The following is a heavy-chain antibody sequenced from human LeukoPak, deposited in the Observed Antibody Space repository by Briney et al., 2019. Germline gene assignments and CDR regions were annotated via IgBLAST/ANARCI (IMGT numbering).Heavy chain of an antibody. D-gene: IGHD2-15*01. CDR3: ARDGVAATERWFDP. J-gene: IGHJ5*02. V-gene: IGHV4-59*01. Sequence: SETLSLTCTVSGGFLRIYYWSWIRQPPGKGLEWIGYIYYTGSTNYNPSLKSRVTISVDTSNSQFSLKLRSVTAADTAVYYCARDGVAATERWFDPWGQGTLVTVSS. CDR2: IYYTGST. CDR1: GGFLRIYY.